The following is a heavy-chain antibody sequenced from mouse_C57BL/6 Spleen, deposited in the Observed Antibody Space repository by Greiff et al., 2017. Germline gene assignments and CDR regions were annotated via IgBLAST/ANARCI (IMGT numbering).Heavy chain of an antibody. V-gene: IGHV1-52*01. CDR1: GYTFTSYW. D-gene: IGHD2-14*01. Sequence: QVQLQQPGAELVRPGSSVKLSCKASGYTFTSYWMHWVKQRPIQGLEWIGNIDPSDSETHYNQKFKDKATLTVDKFSSTAYMQLSSLTSEDSAVYYCASTLGQAWFAYWGQGTLVTVSA. CDR3: ASTLGQAWFAY. J-gene: IGHJ3*01. CDR2: IDPSDSET.